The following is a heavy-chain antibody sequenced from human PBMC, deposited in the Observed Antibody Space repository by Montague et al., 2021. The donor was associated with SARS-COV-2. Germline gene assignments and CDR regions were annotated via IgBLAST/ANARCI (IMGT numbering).Heavy chain of an antibody. V-gene: IGHV4-59*13. J-gene: IGHJ6*02. Sequence: SETLSLTCTVSGDSIRSYRWTWIRQPPGKGLEWIGRISDSGGTIYNPSLKSRVTISVDTSKNQFFLNLRSMVAADTAIYYCTRDRGMAAADNYYYGMDVWGPGTTVTVSS. CDR3: TRDRGMAAADNYYYGMDV. CDR2: ISDSGGT. D-gene: IGHD6-13*01. CDR1: GDSIRSYR.